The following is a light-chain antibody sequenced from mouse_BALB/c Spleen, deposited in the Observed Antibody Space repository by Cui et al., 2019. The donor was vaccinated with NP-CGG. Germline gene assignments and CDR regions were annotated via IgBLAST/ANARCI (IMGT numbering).Light chain of an antibody. CDR1: TGAVTTSNY. CDR2: GTK. V-gene: IGLV1*01. J-gene: IGLJ1*01. CDR3: ALWYSNHWV. Sequence: QAVVTQESALTTSPGETVTLTCRSSTGAVTTSNYANWVQEKPDDLFTGLIGGTKNRAPGVPARSSGSLIGDKAALTITGAQTEDEAIYFCALWYSNHWVFGGGTKLTVL.